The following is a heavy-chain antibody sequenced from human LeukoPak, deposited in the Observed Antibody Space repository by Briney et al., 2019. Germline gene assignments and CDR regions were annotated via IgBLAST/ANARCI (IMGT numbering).Heavy chain of an antibody. J-gene: IGHJ5*02. Sequence: ASVKVSCMASGYTFTSYDINWVRQATGQGLEWMGWMNPNSGNTGYAQKFQGRVTMTRNTSISTAYMELSSLRSEDTAVYYCAIAAAGSWWFDPWGQGTLVTVSS. CDR3: AIAAAGSWWFDP. CDR2: MNPNSGNT. D-gene: IGHD6-13*01. CDR1: GYTFTSYD. V-gene: IGHV1-8*01.